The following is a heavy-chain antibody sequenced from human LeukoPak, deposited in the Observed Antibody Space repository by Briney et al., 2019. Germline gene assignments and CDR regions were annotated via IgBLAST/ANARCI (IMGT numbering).Heavy chain of an antibody. J-gene: IGHJ4*02. V-gene: IGHV4-30-4*01. CDR3: ARDNGYGQLDS. CDR1: GDSINSDDYY. CDR2: IYYSGST. D-gene: IGHD2-15*01. Sequence: SETLSLTCTVSGDSINSDDYYWSWIRQPPGNGLEWIGYIYYSGSTYYNPSLKSRVTISVDTSKNQFSLKLSSVTAADTAVYYCARDNGYGQLDSWGQGTLVTVSS.